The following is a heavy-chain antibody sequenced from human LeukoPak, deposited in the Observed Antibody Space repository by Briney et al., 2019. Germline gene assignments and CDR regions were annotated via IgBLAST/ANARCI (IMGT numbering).Heavy chain of an antibody. Sequence: ASLKVSCKASGYTFTGYCVHWVRQAPGQGLEWMGRINPNGGGANYAQKFQDRVTLTSDASITTAFMDLSRLTSDDTAMYYCARGGAATGTLPHFDLWGQGTLVTVSS. CDR3: ARGGAATGTLPHFDL. J-gene: IGHJ4*02. CDR2: INPNGGGA. CDR1: GYTFTGYC. V-gene: IGHV1-2*06. D-gene: IGHD6-13*01.